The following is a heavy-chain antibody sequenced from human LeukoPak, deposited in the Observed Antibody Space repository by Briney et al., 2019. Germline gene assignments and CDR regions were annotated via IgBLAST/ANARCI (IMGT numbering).Heavy chain of an antibody. CDR2: INWNGGNT. J-gene: IGHJ4*02. CDR1: GFTFDDYG. V-gene: IGHV3-20*04. D-gene: IGHD6-19*01. CDR3: GRDLSGWYGPDY. Sequence: GGSLRLSCAASGFTFDDYGMSWVRQAPGKGLEWVAGINWNGGNTGYSDSVRGRFTISRDNAKNSLYLQMDSLRAEDTALYYCGRDLSGWYGPDYWGQGTLVTVSS.